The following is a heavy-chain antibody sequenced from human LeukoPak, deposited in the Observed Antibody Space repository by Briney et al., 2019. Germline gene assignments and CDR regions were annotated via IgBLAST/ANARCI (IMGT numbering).Heavy chain of an antibody. CDR1: GYTFTGYY. V-gene: IGHV1-2*06. CDR2: INPNSGGT. D-gene: IGHD5-12*01. Sequence: ASVKVSCKASGYTFTGYYMHWVRQAPGQGLEWMGRINPNSGGTNYAQKFQGRVTMTRDTPISTAYMELSRLRSDDTAVYYCARGDSGYDHGWNYWGQGTLVTVSS. CDR3: ARGDSGYDHGWNY. J-gene: IGHJ4*02.